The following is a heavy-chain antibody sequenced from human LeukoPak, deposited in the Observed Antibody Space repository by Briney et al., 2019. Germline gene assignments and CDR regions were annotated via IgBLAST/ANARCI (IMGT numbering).Heavy chain of an antibody. CDR3: ARLQYYDPHGFDY. J-gene: IGHJ4*02. Sequence: ASVKVSCKASGYTFTGYYMHWVRQAPGQGLEWMGWINPNSGGTNYAQKFQGRVTMTRDTSISTAYMELSRLRSDDTAVYYCARLQYYDPHGFDYWGQGTLVTVSS. D-gene: IGHD3-22*01. CDR2: INPNSGGT. CDR1: GYTFTGYY. V-gene: IGHV1-2*02.